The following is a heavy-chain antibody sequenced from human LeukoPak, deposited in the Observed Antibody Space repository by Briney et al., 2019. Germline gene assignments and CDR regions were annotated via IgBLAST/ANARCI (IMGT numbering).Heavy chain of an antibody. J-gene: IGHJ1*01. V-gene: IGHV3-7*01. CDR3: ARDDTSAWYGD. Sequence: PGGSLRLSCSASGFTFSNYWMTWVRQAPGKGLEWVANTNADGSDKYYLGSVKGRFTISRDNAKNSLYLQMNNLRVEDTAVYYCARDDTSAWYGDWGRGTLVTVSS. CDR1: GFTFSNYW. CDR2: TNADGSDK. D-gene: IGHD6-19*01.